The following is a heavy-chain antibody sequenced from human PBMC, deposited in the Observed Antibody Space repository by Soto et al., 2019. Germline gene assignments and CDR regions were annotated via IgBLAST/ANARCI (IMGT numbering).Heavy chain of an antibody. Sequence: ASVKVSCKASGYTFTSYDINWVRQATGQGLEWMGWMNPNSGNTGCAQKFQGRVTMTRNTSISTAYMELSSLRSEDTAVYYCARELPTTSYYDFWSGYYPGNWFDPWGQGTLVTVSS. J-gene: IGHJ5*02. CDR3: ARELPTTSYYDFWSGYYPGNWFDP. CDR1: GYTFTSYD. CDR2: MNPNSGNT. D-gene: IGHD3-3*01. V-gene: IGHV1-8*01.